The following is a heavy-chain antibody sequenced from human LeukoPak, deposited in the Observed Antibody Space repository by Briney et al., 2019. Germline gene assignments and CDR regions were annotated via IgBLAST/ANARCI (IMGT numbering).Heavy chain of an antibody. CDR1: GFTFSTYW. J-gene: IGHJ4*02. V-gene: IGHV3-7*01. D-gene: IGHD1-1*01. Sequence: PGGSLRLSCAASGFTFSTYWMSWVRQAPGKGLEWVANINQDGSEKYYVDSVKGRFTISRDNAKNSLYLHMNSLRAEDTATYYCARVNDLFDYWGQGTLVTVSS. CDR3: ARVNDLFDY. CDR2: INQDGSEK.